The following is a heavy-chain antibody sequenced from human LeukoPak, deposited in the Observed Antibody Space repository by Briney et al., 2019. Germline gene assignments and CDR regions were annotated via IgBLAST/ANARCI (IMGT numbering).Heavy chain of an antibody. D-gene: IGHD3-16*01. CDR2: INPNSGGT. J-gene: IGHJ4*02. CDR3: AREGLGELTLDC. V-gene: IGHV1-2*02. Sequence: ASVKVSCKASGYTFTGYYMHWVRQAPGQGLEWMGWINPNSGGTNYAQKFQGRVTMTTDTSTSTAYMELRSLRSDDTAVYYCAREGLGELTLDCWGQGTLVTVSS. CDR1: GYTFTGYY.